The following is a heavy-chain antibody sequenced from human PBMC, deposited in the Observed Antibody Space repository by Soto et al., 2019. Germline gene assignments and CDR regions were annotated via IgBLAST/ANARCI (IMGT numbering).Heavy chain of an antibody. Sequence: QVQLVESGGGVVQPGRSLRLSCAASGFTFSSYGMHWVRQAPGKGLEWVAVISYDGSNKYYADSVKGRFTISRDNSKNTLYLQMNSLRAEDTAVYYCATSHQVSGGQWLATQFDYWGQGTLVTVSS. J-gene: IGHJ4*02. D-gene: IGHD6-19*01. CDR2: ISYDGSNK. CDR3: ATSHQVSGGQWLATQFDY. CDR1: GFTFSSYG. V-gene: IGHV3-30*03.